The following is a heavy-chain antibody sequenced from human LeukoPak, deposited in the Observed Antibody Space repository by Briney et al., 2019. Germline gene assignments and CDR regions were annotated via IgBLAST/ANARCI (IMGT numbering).Heavy chain of an antibody. CDR3: ARDTFQPGLIDS. CDR2: INTDSSDI. V-gene: IGHV3-48*04. Sequence: HSGGSLRLSCAASGFTFSRFAMTWVRQAPGKGLEGVSYINTDSSDIHYADSVKGRFTISRDNARNTLYLQLSSLRAEDSAVYYCARDTFQPGLIDSWGQGTLVTVSS. J-gene: IGHJ4*02. D-gene: IGHD2-2*01. CDR1: GFTFSRFA.